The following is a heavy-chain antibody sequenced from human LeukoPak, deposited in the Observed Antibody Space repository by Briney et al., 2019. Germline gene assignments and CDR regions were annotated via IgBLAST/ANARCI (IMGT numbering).Heavy chain of an antibody. J-gene: IGHJ4*02. CDR1: GITFSSYG. D-gene: IGHD2-15*01. CDR3: AKDDRGYCSGGSCCSVDY. V-gene: IGHV3-30*02. CDR2: IRYDGSNK. Sequence: LTGRSLRLSCEVSGITFSSYGMHWVRQAPGKGLEWVAFIRYDGSNKYYGDSVKGRFTISRDNSKNTLYLQMNSLRAEDTAVYYCAKDDRGYCSGGSCCSVDYWGQGTLVTVSS.